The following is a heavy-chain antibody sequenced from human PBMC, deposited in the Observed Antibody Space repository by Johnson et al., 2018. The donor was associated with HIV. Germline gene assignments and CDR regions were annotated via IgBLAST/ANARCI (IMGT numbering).Heavy chain of an antibody. CDR3: TRDTTYYYGSGSLGDPFDF. V-gene: IGHV3-49*03. CDR2: IRSKAYGGTT. Sequence: VQLVESGGGLVQPGRSLRLSCTASGFTFGDYAMSWFRQAPGKGLEWVGFIRSKAYGGTTEYAASVKGRFTISRDDSKSIADLQMNSLKTEDTAVYYCTRDTTYYYGSGSLGDPFDFWGQGTMVTVSS. D-gene: IGHD3-10*01. J-gene: IGHJ3*01. CDR1: GFTFGDYA.